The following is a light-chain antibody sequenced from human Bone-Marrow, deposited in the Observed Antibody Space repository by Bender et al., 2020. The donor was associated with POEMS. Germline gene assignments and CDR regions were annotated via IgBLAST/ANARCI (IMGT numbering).Light chain of an antibody. CDR2: DVS. J-gene: IGLJ2*01. Sequence: QSALTQPASVSGSPGQSITISCTGTSSDIGGYNFVSWYQQHPGKAPKLMIFDVSNRPSGVSNRFSGSKSGNTASLTISGLQAEDEADYYCSSYAGSSTVVVFGGGTKRTVL. V-gene: IGLV2-14*01. CDR1: SSDIGGYNF. CDR3: SSYAGSSTVVV.